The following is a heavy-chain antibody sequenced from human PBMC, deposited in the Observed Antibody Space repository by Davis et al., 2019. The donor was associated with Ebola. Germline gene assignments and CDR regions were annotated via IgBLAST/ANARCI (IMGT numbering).Heavy chain of an antibody. Sequence: PGGSLRLSCLGSGFTFSDHHMDWVRQAQGKGLEWVSLIHSGGHTKYRDSVRGRFAISRDSAGNTVSLQMNSLRVEDSGVYYCVRDPRGMTWGPGTMVTVSS. CDR2: IHSGGHT. CDR3: VRDPRGMT. CDR1: GFTFSDHH. V-gene: IGHV3-53*01. J-gene: IGHJ3*01.